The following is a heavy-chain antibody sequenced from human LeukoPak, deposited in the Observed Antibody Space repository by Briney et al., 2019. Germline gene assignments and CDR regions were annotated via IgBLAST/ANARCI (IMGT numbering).Heavy chain of an antibody. Sequence: TSVKVSCMASGHAFTIYYIHWVRQAPGQGLEWMGIINPSGGSTSYAQKVQGRVTMTRDTSTSTVYMELSSLRSEDTAVYYCARGTGGAAGNPGLYWGQGTLVTVSS. V-gene: IGHV1-46*01. CDR2: INPSGGST. J-gene: IGHJ4*02. D-gene: IGHD6-13*01. CDR1: GHAFTIYY. CDR3: ARGTGGAAGNPGLY.